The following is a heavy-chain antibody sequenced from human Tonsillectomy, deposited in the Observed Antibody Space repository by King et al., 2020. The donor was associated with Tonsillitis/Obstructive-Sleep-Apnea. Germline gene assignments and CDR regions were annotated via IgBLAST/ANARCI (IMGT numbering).Heavy chain of an antibody. CDR3: ARGVRPTYYYYYMDV. Sequence: VQLVESGGGVVQPGRSLRLSCAASGFTFSDYGMNWVRQAPGKGLEWVAVIWYDGSNEYYADSVKGRFTISRDNSKNTLFLQMNSLRAEDTAVYYCARGVRPTYYYYYMDVWGKGTTVTVSS. CDR2: IWYDGSNE. CDR1: GFTFSDYG. J-gene: IGHJ6*03. D-gene: IGHD4-11*01. V-gene: IGHV3-33*01.